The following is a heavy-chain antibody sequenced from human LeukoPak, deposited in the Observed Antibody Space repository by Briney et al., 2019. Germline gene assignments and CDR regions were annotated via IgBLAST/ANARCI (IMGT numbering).Heavy chain of an antibody. J-gene: IGHJ6*03. Sequence: ASVKVSCKASGYTFTGYYMHWVRQAPAQGLEWMGWINPNSGGTNYAQKFQGRVTMTRDTSISTAYMELSRLRSDDTAVYYCARSGYLPYYYYYYMDVWGKGTTVTVSS. CDR2: INPNSGGT. CDR3: ARSGYLPYYYYYYMDV. CDR1: GYTFTGYY. D-gene: IGHD5-18*01. V-gene: IGHV1-2*02.